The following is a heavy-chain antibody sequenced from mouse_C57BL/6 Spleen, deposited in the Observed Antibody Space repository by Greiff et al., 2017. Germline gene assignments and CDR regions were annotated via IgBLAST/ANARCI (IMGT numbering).Heavy chain of an antibody. CDR2: INYDGSST. V-gene: IGHV5-16*01. J-gene: IGHJ4*01. Sequence: EVKLVESEGGLVQPGSSMKLSCTASGFTFSDYYMAWVRQVPEKGLEWVANINYDGSSTYYLDSLKSRFIISRDNAKNILYLQMSSLKSEDTATYYCARGPPYYGSSYDYAMDYWGQGTSVTVSS. D-gene: IGHD1-1*01. CDR1: GFTFSDYY. CDR3: ARGPPYYGSSYDYAMDY.